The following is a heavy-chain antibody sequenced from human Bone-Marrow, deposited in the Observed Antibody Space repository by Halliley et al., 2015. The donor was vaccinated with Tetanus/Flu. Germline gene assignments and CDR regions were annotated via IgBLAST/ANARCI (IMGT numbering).Heavy chain of an antibody. Sequence: TLSLTCTVSGGSIRSTNYCWSWIRQHPRKGLEWIGCVFHSGSTYDNPSLKTRVTMSVDKSRNHFSLRLSSVTAADTAVYYCARGDKYNYDILPGYYMLDYWGQGTLVTVSS. CDR3: ARGDKYNYDILPGYYMLDY. CDR1: GGSIRSTNYC. CDR2: VFHSGST. D-gene: IGHD3-9*01. V-gene: IGHV4-31*03. J-gene: IGHJ4*02.